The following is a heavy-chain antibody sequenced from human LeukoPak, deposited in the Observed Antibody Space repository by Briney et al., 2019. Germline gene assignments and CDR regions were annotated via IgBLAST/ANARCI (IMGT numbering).Heavy chain of an antibody. CDR1: GFSFSSYA. CDR2: ISGNGGST. CDR3: ARDRLGDYDHSGYYDK. J-gene: IGHJ4*02. V-gene: IGHV3-23*01. D-gene: IGHD3-22*01. Sequence: GGSLRLSCAASGFSFSSYAMSWVRQAPGKGLEWVSGISGNGGSTYHADSVKGRFTISRDNSKNTVYLQMNSLRADDTAVYYCARDRLGDYDHSGYYDKWGQGTLVTVSS.